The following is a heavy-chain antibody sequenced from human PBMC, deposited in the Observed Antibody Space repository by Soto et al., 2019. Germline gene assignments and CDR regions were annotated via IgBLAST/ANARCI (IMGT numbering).Heavy chain of an antibody. Sequence: PWGSLRLSCAASGFNFSKYAMTWARQAPGKGLEWVSAISDSGSGTYYADSVKGRFTVSRDNAKNSLYLQMNSLRAEDTAVYYCARGPYRWAFDFWGQGTLVTVSS. V-gene: IGHV3-23*01. CDR3: ARGPYRWAFDF. D-gene: IGHD4-4*01. CDR1: GFNFSKYA. J-gene: IGHJ4*02. CDR2: ISDSGSGT.